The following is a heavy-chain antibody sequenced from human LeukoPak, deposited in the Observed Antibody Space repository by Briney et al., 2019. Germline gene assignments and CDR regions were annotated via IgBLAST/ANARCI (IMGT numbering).Heavy chain of an antibody. CDR3: ARESLSCSGGSCYSGNWFDP. D-gene: IGHD2-15*01. J-gene: IGHJ5*02. Sequence: SETLSLTCTVSGGSISSYYWSWIRQPPGKGLEWIGYIYYSGSTNYNPSLKSRVTISVDTSKNQFSLKLSSVTAADTAVYYCARESLSCSGGSCYSGNWFDPWGQGTLVTVSS. V-gene: IGHV4-59*01. CDR1: GGSISSYY. CDR2: IYYSGST.